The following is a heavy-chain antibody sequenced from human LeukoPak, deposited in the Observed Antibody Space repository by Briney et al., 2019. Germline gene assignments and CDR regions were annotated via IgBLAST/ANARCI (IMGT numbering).Heavy chain of an antibody. V-gene: IGHV5-51*01. J-gene: IGHJ6*02. CDR3: ARNSGSYLRRYYGMDA. CDR2: IYPGDSDT. Sequence: GESLKISCKGSGYSFTSYWIGWVRQMPGKGLEWMGIIYPGDSDTRYSPSFQGQVTISADKSISTAYLQWSSLKASDTAMYYCARNSGSYLRRYYGMDAWGQGTTVTVSS. D-gene: IGHD1-26*01. CDR1: GYSFTSYW.